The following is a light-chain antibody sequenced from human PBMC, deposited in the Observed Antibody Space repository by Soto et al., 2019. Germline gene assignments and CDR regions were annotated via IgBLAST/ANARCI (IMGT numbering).Light chain of an antibody. J-gene: IGKJ5*01. CDR3: QQYGSSPIT. CDR2: GAS. Sequence: EIVLTQSPGTLSLSPGERATLFCRASQNVNNYLAWYQQKPGQAPRLLIYGASSRATGIPDRFSGSGSGTDFTLTISRLEPEDFAVYYCQQYGSSPITFGQGTRLEIK. CDR1: QNVNNY. V-gene: IGKV3-20*01.